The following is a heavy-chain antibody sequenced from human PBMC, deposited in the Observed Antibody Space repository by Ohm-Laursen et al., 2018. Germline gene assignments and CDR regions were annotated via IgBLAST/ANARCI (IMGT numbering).Heavy chain of an antibody. Sequence: GTLSLTCAVYGGSFSGYYWSWIRQPPGKGLEWIGEINHSGSTNYNPSLKSRVTISVDTSKNQFSLKLSSVTAADTAVYYCARGGRGYSYGYVAYYGMDVWGQGTTVTVSS. V-gene: IGHV4-34*01. CDR1: GGSFSGYY. J-gene: IGHJ6*02. CDR3: ARGGRGYSYGYVAYYGMDV. CDR2: INHSGST. D-gene: IGHD5-18*01.